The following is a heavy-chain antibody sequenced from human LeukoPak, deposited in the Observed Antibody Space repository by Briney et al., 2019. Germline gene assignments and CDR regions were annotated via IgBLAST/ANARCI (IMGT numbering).Heavy chain of an antibody. J-gene: IGHJ4*02. Sequence: PSETLSLTCTVSGGSISSYYWSWIQQPPGKGLEWIGSIYYSGSTNYNPSLKSRVTISVDTSKNQFSLKLSSVTAADTAVYFCARDSPIGGRNGYRIFDYWGQGTLVTVSS. CDR2: IYYSGST. CDR1: GGSISSYY. D-gene: IGHD5-24*01. CDR3: ARDSPIGGRNGYRIFDY. V-gene: IGHV4-59*01.